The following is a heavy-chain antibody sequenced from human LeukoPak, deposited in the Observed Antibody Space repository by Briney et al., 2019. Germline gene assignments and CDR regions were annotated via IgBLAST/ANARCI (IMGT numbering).Heavy chain of an antibody. Sequence: PSETLSLTCAVSTDSITSNWWSWVRQPPGKGLEWIGEVHKSGSTNYYPSLQSRVTISIDKSKNQVALELTSVTAADTAVYYCAKEIVGAPTPGAYWGQGILVTVSS. CDR3: AKEIVGAPTPGAY. CDR1: TDSITSNW. V-gene: IGHV4-4*02. J-gene: IGHJ4*02. D-gene: IGHD1-26*01. CDR2: VHKSGST.